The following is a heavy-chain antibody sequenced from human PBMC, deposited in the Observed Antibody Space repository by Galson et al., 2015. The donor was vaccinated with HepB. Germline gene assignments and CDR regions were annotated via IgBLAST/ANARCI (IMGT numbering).Heavy chain of an antibody. D-gene: IGHD2/OR15-2a*01. CDR2: ISHTAGT. CDR3: AGTEEPTTLGGWGLLFDP. V-gene: IGHV4-31*03. J-gene: IGHJ5*02. CDR1: GYAISSGGFY. Sequence: TLSLTCTVSGYAISSGGFYWSWIRQRPGKGLEWHGYISHTAGTYYNPSLGGRITLSVDRWKNQFSLRLKSLTAADTAIYYCAGTEEPTTLGGWGLLFDPWGQGTLVIVSS.